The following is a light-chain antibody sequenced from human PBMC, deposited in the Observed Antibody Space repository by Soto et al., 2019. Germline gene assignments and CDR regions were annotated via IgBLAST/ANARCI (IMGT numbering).Light chain of an antibody. J-gene: IGLJ2*01. CDR3: SSYAGSNNYVV. Sequence: QSVLTQPPSASGSPGQSVTISCTGTSSDVGGYNYVSWYQQHPGKAPKLMIYEVSKRPSGVPDRFSGSKSGNTASLTVSGLQAEDEDDYYCSSYAGSNNYVVFGGVTKLTVL. CDR2: EVS. CDR1: SSDVGGYNY. V-gene: IGLV2-8*01.